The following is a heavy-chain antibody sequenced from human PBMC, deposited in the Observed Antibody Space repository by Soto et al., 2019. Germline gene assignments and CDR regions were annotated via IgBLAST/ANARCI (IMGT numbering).Heavy chain of an antibody. Sequence: SETPSLTCTVSGCSVSSCSYYWSWIRQPPGRGLEWIGYIYFRGSTNYNPSLKSRVTISVDTSKNQFSLKLNSATAADTAMDYCVRESCFTCWYAYWGQRTQLTVSS. J-gene: IGHJ4*02. D-gene: IGHD6-13*01. CDR2: IYFRGST. CDR1: GCSVSSCSYY. CDR3: VRESCFTCWYAY. V-gene: IGHV4-61*01.